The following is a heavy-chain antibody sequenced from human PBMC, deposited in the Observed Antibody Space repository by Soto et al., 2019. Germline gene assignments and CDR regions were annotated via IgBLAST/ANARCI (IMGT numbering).Heavy chain of an antibody. J-gene: IGHJ4*02. V-gene: IGHV3-48*02. CDR3: ARDSVWNYFWSGYPKYFFDY. CDR1: GFTFSSYS. D-gene: IGHD3-3*01. CDR2: ISSSSSTI. Sequence: GGSLRLSCAASGFTFSSYSMNWVRQAPGKGLEWVSYISSSSSTIYYADSVKGRFTISRDNAKNSLYLQMNSLRDEDTAVYYCARDSVWNYFWSGYPKYFFDYWGQGTLVTVSA.